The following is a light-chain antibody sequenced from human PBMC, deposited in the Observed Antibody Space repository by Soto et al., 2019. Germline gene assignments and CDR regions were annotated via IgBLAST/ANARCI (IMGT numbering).Light chain of an antibody. J-gene: IGLJ1*01. CDR3: LSYATRETYV. V-gene: IGLV2-14*01. CDR2: EVS. CDR1: SSDVGNYNY. Sequence: QSVLTQPASVSGSPGQSITISCIGTSSDVGNYNYVSWYQQHPGKAPKVVIYEVSNRPSGVSNRFSGSKSGNTASLTISGLQAEDEADYYCLSYATRETYVFGSGTKLTVL.